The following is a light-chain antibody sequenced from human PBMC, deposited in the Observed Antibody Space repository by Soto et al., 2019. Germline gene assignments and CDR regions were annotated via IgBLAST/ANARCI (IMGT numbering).Light chain of an antibody. J-gene: IGKJ5*01. Sequence: EIVMPQSPATLSLSPVGRATLSFSASQSIRDTLAWYQQKPGQAPRLLIYGASSRATGIPDRFSGSGSGTDFTLTISRLEPEDFAVYYCQQYGSSPQTFGQGTRLEIK. CDR3: QQYGSSPQT. CDR2: GAS. CDR1: QSIRDT. V-gene: IGKV3-20*01.